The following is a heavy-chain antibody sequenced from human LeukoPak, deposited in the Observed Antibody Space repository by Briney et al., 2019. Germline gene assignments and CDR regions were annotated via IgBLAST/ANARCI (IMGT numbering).Heavy chain of an antibody. CDR3: ARRGASSSWHPENWFDP. V-gene: IGHV4-39*01. J-gene: IGHJ5*02. D-gene: IGHD6-13*01. CDR2: IYYSGST. CDR1: GGSISSSSYY. Sequence: SETLSLTCTVSGGSISSSSYYWGWIRQPPGKGLEWIGSIYYSGSTYYNPSLKSRVTISVDTSKNQFSLKLSSVTAADTAVYYCARRGASSSWHPENWFDPWGQGTLVTVSS.